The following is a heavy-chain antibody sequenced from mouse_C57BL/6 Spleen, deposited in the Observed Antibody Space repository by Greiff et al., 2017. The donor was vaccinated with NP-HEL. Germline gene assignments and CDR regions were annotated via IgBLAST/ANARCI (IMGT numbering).Heavy chain of an antibody. CDR1: GYTFTSYW. CDR2: IDPSDSYT. D-gene: IGHD1-1*01. V-gene: IGHV1-50*01. CDR3: ARRGSSYLAWFAY. Sequence: QVQLQRPGAELVKPGASVKLSCKASGYTFTSYWMQWVKQRPGQGLEWIGEIDPSDSYTNYNQKFKGKATLTVDTSSSTAYMQLSSLTSEDSAVYYCARRGSSYLAWFAYWGQGTLVTVSA. J-gene: IGHJ3*01.